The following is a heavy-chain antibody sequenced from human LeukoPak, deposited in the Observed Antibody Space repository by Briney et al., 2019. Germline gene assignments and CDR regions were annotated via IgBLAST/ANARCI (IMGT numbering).Heavy chain of an antibody. CDR2: IWYDGSNK. CDR3: ARAGVRGIDY. D-gene: IGHD3-10*01. J-gene: IGHJ4*02. V-gene: IGHV3-33*01. CDR1: GFTFSSYG. Sequence: PGGSLRLSCAASGFTFSSYGMHWVRQAPGKGLEGVAVIWYDGSNKYYADSVKGRFTISRDNSKNTLYLQMNSLRAEDTAVYYCARAGVRGIDYWGQGTLVTVSS.